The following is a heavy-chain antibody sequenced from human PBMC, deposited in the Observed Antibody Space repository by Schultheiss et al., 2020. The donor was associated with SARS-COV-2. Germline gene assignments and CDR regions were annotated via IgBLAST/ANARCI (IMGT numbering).Heavy chain of an antibody. CDR1: GFTFSSYG. J-gene: IGHJ6*02. CDR3: ARSGGDRRGSPGGYYYYGMDV. Sequence: GGSLRLSCAASGFTFSSYGMHWVRQAPGKGLEWVSSISSSSSYIYYADSVKGRFTISRDNAKNSLYLQMNSLRAEDTAVYYCARSGGDRRGSPGGYYYYGMDVWGQGTTVTVSS. V-gene: IGHV3-21*01. CDR2: ISSSSSYI. D-gene: IGHD3-10*01.